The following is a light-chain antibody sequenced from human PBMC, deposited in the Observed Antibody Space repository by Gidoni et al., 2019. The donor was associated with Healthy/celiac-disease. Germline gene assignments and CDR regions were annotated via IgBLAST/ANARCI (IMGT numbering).Light chain of an antibody. J-gene: IGKJ3*01. Sequence: DIQMTQSPSTLSASVGDRVTITCRASQSISSWLAWYQQKPGKAPKLLIYKASSLESGVPSRFSGSGSGTEFTLTISSLQPDDFATYYCQQDNSYSFTLGPGTKVDIK. V-gene: IGKV1-5*03. CDR2: KAS. CDR3: QQDNSYSFT. CDR1: QSISSW.